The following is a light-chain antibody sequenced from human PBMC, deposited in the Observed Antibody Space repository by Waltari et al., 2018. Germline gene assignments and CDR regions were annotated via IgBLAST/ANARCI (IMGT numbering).Light chain of an antibody. J-gene: IGKJ1*01. V-gene: IGKV1-33*01. CDR2: AAS. Sequence: DIQMTQSPSSPSASVGSRVTITCQASQDISSYLNWYQQKAGKAPKLLMSAASNLEAGVPSRFSGDRFGTDFTFTITSLQSEDIATYYCQQYADLPWTFGQGTKVEIK. CDR3: QQYADLPWT. CDR1: QDISSY.